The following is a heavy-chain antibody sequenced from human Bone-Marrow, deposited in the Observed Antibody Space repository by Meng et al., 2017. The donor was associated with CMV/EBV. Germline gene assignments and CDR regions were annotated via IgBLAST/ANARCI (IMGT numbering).Heavy chain of an antibody. CDR3: AKGSWELGDY. CDR2: ISGSGGST. CDR1: GFTFSSYW. D-gene: IGHD1-26*01. V-gene: IGHV3-23*01. Sequence: GESLKISCAASGFTFSSYWMHWVRQAPGKGLEWVSAISGSGGSTYYADSVKGRFTISRDNSKNTLYLQMNSLRAEDTAVYYCAKGSWELGDYWGQGTLVTGSS. J-gene: IGHJ4*02.